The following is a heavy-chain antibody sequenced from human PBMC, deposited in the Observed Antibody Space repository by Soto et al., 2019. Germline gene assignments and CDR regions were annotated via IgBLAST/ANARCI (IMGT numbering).Heavy chain of an antibody. V-gene: IGHV4-4*07. Sequence: SATLRLTCTVSGGSISSYYWCWIRQPAGKGLEWIGRFYPSGNINYNPSLKSRLTMSGDTSRNQFSLNLTSVTAADTAVYYCAKESSSQHYYYYGLEGWGQRTTV. CDR2: FYPSGNI. CDR3: AKESSSQHYYYYGLEG. D-gene: IGHD6-13*01. CDR1: GGSISSYY. J-gene: IGHJ6*02.